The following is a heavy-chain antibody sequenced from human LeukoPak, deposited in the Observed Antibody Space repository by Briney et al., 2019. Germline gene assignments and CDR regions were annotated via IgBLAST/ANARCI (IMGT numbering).Heavy chain of an antibody. J-gene: IGHJ4*02. D-gene: IGHD6-13*01. CDR2: IGGSDDGT. CDR1: GFAFNTYA. CDR3: AREPGIAAAGVDY. V-gene: IGHV3-23*01. Sequence: GGSLRLSCAASGFAFNTYAMSWIRQAPGKGLEWVSAIGGSDDGTYYADSVKGRFTISRDNSKNTLYLQMNSLRAEDTAVYYCAREPGIAAAGVDYWGQGTLVTVSS.